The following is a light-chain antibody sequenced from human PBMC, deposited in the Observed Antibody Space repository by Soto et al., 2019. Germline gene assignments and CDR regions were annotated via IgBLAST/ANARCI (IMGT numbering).Light chain of an antibody. V-gene: IGKV3-11*01. Sequence: TVLTQSPATLSLSPGERATLSCKASQSIGNSLGWFQQKPGQAPRLLIDDAFNRATGIPARFTGSGSGSDFTLTISSLEPEGFGVYFCRQRYNWPLTFGGGTKVELK. CDR3: RQRYNWPLT. CDR1: QSIGNS. CDR2: DAF. J-gene: IGKJ4*01.